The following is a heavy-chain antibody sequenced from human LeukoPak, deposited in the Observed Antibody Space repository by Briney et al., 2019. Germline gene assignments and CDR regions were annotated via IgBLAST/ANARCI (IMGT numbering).Heavy chain of an antibody. D-gene: IGHD6-13*01. CDR3: ARYSSTFDY. Sequence: GGSLRLSCAASGFALSSYSMNWVRQAPGKGLEWVSSISSSSSYIYYADSVKGRFTISRDNAKNSLYLQMNSLIAEDTAMYYCARYSSTFDYWGQGTLVTVPS. CDR1: GFALSSYS. CDR2: ISSSSSYI. J-gene: IGHJ4*02. V-gene: IGHV3-21*06.